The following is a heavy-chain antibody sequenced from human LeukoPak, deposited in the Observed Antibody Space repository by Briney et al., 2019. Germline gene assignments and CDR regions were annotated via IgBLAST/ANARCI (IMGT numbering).Heavy chain of an antibody. V-gene: IGHV3-30-3*01. CDR2: ISYDGSYK. Sequence: GGSLRLSCAASGFTFSSYAIHWVRQAPGKGLEWVALISYDGSYKYYADSVKGRFTISRDNSKNTLYLQMNSLRADDTAVYYCARESAWYFDYWGQGTLVAVSS. J-gene: IGHJ4*02. CDR1: GFTFSSYA. D-gene: IGHD3-3*01. CDR3: ARESAWYFDY.